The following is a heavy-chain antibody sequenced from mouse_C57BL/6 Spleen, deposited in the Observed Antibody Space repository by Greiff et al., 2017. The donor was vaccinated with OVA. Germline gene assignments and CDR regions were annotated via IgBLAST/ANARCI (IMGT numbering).Heavy chain of an antibody. Sequence: LVKPGASVKIPCKASGYTFTDYNMAWVKQSHGKSLEWLGDINPNNGGTIYNQKFKGKATLTVDKSSSTAYMELRSLTSEDTAVYYGARGRSYYSNYIYAMDYWGQGTSVTVSS. V-gene: IGHV1-18*01. D-gene: IGHD2-5*01. J-gene: IGHJ4*01. CDR1: GYTFTDYN. CDR2: INPNNGGT. CDR3: ARGRSYYSNYIYAMDY.